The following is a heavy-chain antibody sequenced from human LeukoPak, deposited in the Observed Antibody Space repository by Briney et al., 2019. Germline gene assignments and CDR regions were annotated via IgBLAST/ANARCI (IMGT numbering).Heavy chain of an antibody. CDR2: INWKSNNI. Sequence: TGGSLRLSCSVSGFTFGYHAMHWVRQAPGKGLELVSGINWKSNNIGYADSVKGRFTISREHAKNSLYLQMNSLRTEDTALYYCARDGVGYFYAMDVWGQGTSVAVSS. CDR1: GFTFGYHA. J-gene: IGHJ6*02. D-gene: IGHD2-2*01. V-gene: IGHV3-9*01. CDR3: ARDGVGYFYAMDV.